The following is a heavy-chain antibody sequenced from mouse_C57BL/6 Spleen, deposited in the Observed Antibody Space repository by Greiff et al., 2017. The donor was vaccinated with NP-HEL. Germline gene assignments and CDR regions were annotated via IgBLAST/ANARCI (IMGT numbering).Heavy chain of an antibody. CDR2: IYPRSGNT. V-gene: IGHV1-81*01. D-gene: IGHD2-1*01. J-gene: IGHJ3*01. CDR1: GYTFTSYG. CDR3: ARGGGNYAWFAY. Sequence: VQLQQSGAELARPGASVKLSCKASGYTFTSYGISWVKQRTGQGLEWIGEIYPRSGNTYYNEKFKGKATLTADKSSSTAYMELRSLTSEDSAVYFCARGGGNYAWFAYWGQGTLVTVSA.